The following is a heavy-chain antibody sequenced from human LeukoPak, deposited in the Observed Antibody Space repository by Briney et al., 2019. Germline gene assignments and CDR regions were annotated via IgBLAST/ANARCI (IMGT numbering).Heavy chain of an antibody. CDR2: IYATGST. CDR1: GGSISGYY. CDR3: ARTGSGRDTAPRFDY. V-gene: IGHV4-4*07. D-gene: IGHD6-19*01. Sequence: SETLSLTCTVSGGSISGYYWSWLRQPAGKGLEWIGRIYATGSTDYNPSLKSRVTMSVDGSKNQVSLRLNSVTAADTAVYYCARTGSGRDTAPRFDYWGQGTLVTVSS. J-gene: IGHJ4*02.